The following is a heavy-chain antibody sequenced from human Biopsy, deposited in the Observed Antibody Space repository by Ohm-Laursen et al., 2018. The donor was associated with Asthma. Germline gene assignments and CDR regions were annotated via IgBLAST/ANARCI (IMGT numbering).Heavy chain of an antibody. CDR3: ARGKTWGRSYYFDY. Sequence: SLRLSCAASGFTFSNYGMHWVRQAPGKGLDWEAVISFDGSNKNYTDSVKGRFTISRDNSKDTLYLQVNSLRGDDTAVYYCARGKTWGRSYYFDYWGQGTLVTVSS. J-gene: IGHJ4*02. D-gene: IGHD6-6*01. CDR1: GFTFSNYG. CDR2: ISFDGSNK. V-gene: IGHV3-30*03.